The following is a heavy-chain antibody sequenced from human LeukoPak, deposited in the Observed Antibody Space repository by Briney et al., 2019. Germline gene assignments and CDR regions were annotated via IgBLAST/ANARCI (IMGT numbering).Heavy chain of an antibody. CDR3: ARYSSSWYRDYYYGMDV. CDR1: GGTFSSYA. D-gene: IGHD6-13*01. J-gene: IGHJ6*02. Sequence: GASVKVSCKASGGTFSSYAISWVRQAPGQGLEWMGGIIPIFCTANYAQKFQGRVTITADESTSTAYMELSSLRSEDTAVYYCARYSSSWYRDYYYGMDVWGQGTTVTVSS. CDR2: IIPIFCTA. V-gene: IGHV1-69*13.